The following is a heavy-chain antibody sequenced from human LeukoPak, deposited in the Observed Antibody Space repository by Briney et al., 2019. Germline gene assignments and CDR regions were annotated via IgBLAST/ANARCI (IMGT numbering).Heavy chain of an antibody. CDR3: ASAGRSGCFDY. D-gene: IGHD3-3*01. V-gene: IGHV4-34*01. CDR2: INHSGST. Sequence: SETLSLTCAVYGGSFRGYYWSWIRQPPGKGLEWIGQINHSGSTNYNPSLKSRVTISVDTSKNQFSLKLSSVTAADTAVYYCASAGRSGCFDYWGQGTLVTVSS. CDR1: GGSFRGYY. J-gene: IGHJ4*02.